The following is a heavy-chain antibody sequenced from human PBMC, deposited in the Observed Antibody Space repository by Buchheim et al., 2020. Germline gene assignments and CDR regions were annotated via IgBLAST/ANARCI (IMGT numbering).Heavy chain of an antibody. CDR3: ARAYRPHIVVVPAANL. D-gene: IGHD2-2*01. CDR2: IWYDGSNK. V-gene: IGHV3-33*01. CDR1: GFTFSSYG. J-gene: IGHJ5*02. Sequence: QVQLVESGGGVVQPGRSLRLSCAASGFTFSSYGMHWVRQAPGKGLEWVAVIWYDGSNKYYADSVKGRFTISRDNSKNTLYLQMNSLRAEDTAVYYCARAYRPHIVVVPAANLWGQGTL.